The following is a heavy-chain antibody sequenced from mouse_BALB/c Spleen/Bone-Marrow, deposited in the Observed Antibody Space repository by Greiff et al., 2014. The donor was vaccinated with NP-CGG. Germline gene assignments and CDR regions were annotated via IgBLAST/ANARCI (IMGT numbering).Heavy chain of an antibody. J-gene: IGHJ3*01. Sequence: GAELVRPGASVKLSCKASGYSFTSYWMNWVKQRPGQGLEWIGMIHLPDSESRLNQKFKDKATLTVDKSSSTAYMQLSSPTSEDSAVYYCTRYDLTTRAFAYWGQGTLVTVSA. CDR1: GYSFTSYW. CDR3: TRYDLTTRAFAY. V-gene: IGHV1-74*04. D-gene: IGHD3-3*01. CDR2: IHLPDSES.